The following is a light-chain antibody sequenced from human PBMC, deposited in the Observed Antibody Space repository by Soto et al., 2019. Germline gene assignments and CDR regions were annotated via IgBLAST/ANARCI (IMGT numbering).Light chain of an antibody. CDR3: QQNNFY. J-gene: IGKJ3*01. V-gene: IGKV1-39*01. CDR1: QNIRNY. Sequence: DIQMTQSPSSLSASIGDRVTNTYRASQNIRNYLNWYQQKSGKATKLLIYGASTLQSGVPSRFSGSGSGTDFTLTIDSLQPDDFATYYCQQNNFYFGRGTKVDIK. CDR2: GAS.